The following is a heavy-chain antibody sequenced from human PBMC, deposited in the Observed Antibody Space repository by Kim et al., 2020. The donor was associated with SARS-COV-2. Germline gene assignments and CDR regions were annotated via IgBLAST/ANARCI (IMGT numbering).Heavy chain of an antibody. Sequence: GGSLRLSCAASGFTFSSYWMSWVRQAPGKGLEWVANIKQDGSEKYYVDSVKGRFTISRDNAKNSLYLQMNSLRAEDTAVYYCARYQLAAASYDTSYYYYYGMDVWGQGTTVTVSS. CDR3: ARYQLAAASYDTSYYYYYGMDV. J-gene: IGHJ6*02. CDR2: IKQDGSEK. D-gene: IGHD6-13*01. V-gene: IGHV3-7*03. CDR1: GFTFSSYW.